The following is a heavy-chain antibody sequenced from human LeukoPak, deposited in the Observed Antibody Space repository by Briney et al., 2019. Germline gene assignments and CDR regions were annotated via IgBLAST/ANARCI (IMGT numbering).Heavy chain of an antibody. Sequence: GGSLRLSCAASGFTFSDYSMSWIRQPPGKGLEWVSYISSGPSTIYYADSVKGRFTISRDNAMNSLYLQMNSLRAEDTAVYYCARDGECSGGTCYHDYWGQGTLVTVSS. CDR3: ARDGECSGGTCYHDY. J-gene: IGHJ4*02. CDR1: GFTFSDYS. V-gene: IGHV3-11*01. D-gene: IGHD2-15*01. CDR2: ISSGPSTI.